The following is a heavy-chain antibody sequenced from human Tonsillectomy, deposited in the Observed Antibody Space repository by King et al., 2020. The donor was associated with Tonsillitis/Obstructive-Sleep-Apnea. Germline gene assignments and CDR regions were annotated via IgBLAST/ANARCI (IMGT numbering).Heavy chain of an antibody. V-gene: IGHV3-23*04. J-gene: IGHJ4*02. Sequence: VQLVESGGGLVQPGGSLRLSCAASRFLFSNYAMNWVRQAPGKGLEWGSVISGSGNTAYYADSVKGRFTVSRDNSKNTLYLQMNSLRVDDTAIYYCAKDGGDFLSGYSHYFDYWGQGTLVTVSS. CDR2: ISGSGNTA. D-gene: IGHD3-3*01. CDR1: RFLFSNYA. CDR3: AKDGGDFLSGYSHYFDY.